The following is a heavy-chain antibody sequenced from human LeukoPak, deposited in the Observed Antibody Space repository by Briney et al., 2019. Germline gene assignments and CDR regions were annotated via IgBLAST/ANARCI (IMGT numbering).Heavy chain of an antibody. D-gene: IGHD3-22*01. CDR1: GFTFRSHA. J-gene: IGHJ1*01. Sequence: PGGSLRLSCATSGFTFRSHAMHWVRQSPGKGLEWVAQIWYDGSNKYYADSVKGRFTISRDNSKNTLYLQMNSLRAEDTAVYYCAKLPSNYYDSSGYYWGTEYFQHWGQGTLVTVSS. CDR2: IWYDGSNK. V-gene: IGHV3-33*06. CDR3: AKLPSNYYDSSGYYWGTEYFQH.